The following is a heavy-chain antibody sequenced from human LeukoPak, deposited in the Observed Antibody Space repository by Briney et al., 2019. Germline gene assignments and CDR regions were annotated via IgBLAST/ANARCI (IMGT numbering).Heavy chain of an antibody. CDR3: ARQQQLVRYYFQH. V-gene: IGHV4-38-2*02. CDR2: IYHSGNT. Sequence: SETLSLTCTVSGYSISSGYYWGWIRQPPGKGLEWIGSIYHSGNTYYNPSLKSRVTISVDTSKNQFSLKLRSVTAADTAVYYCARQQQLVRYYFQHWGQGTLVTVSS. CDR1: GYSISSGYY. D-gene: IGHD6-13*01. J-gene: IGHJ1*01.